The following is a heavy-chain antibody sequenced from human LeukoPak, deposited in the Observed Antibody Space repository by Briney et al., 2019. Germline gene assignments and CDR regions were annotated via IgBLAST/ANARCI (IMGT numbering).Heavy chain of an antibody. CDR1: GGTFRNYA. V-gene: IGHV1-69*05. CDR3: ARGGVYDRIGYWDAADI. J-gene: IGHJ3*02. D-gene: IGHD3-22*01. CDR2: NIPMYGTA. Sequence: SSVTVSCKASGGTFRNYAITWVRQAPGHGLEWVGGNIPMYGTANYAQKFQGRVRISTDESTSTAYMELSSLRSDDTAVYYCARGGVYDRIGYWDAADIWGQGTMVTVSS.